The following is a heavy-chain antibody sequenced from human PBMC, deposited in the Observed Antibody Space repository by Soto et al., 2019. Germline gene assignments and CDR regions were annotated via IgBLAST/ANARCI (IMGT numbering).Heavy chain of an antibody. CDR2: ISYDGSNK. V-gene: IGHV3-30-3*01. CDR3: ARDPYDSSGYYSPADY. Sequence: GGSLRLSCAASGFTFSSYAMHWVRQAPGKGLEWVAVISYDGSNKYYADSVKGRFTISRDNSKNTLYLQMNSLRAEDAAVDYCARDPYDSSGYYSPADYWGQGTLVTVS. CDR1: GFTFSSYA. D-gene: IGHD3-22*01. J-gene: IGHJ4*02.